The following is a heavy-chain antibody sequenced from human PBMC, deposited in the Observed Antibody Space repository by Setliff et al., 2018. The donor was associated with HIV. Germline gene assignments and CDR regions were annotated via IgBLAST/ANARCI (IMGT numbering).Heavy chain of an antibody. V-gene: IGHV1-18*01. CDR2: INAYNGNT. CDR1: GYTFTSYD. CDR3: ARGPSYYYDTRARSSFFHH. D-gene: IGHD3-22*01. Sequence: GASVKVSCKASGYTFTSYDISWVRQAPGQGLEWMGWINAYNGNTTYAQNLQGRVTMTTDTSTNTASMELRSLRSDDTAVYYCARGPSYYYDTRARSSFFHHWGQGTLVTVSS. J-gene: IGHJ1*01.